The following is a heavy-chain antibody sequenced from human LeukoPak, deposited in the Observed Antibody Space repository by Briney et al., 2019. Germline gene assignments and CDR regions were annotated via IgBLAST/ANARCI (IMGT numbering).Heavy chain of an antibody. D-gene: IGHD1-26*01. Sequence: PSETLSLTCTVSGGSISSSSYYWGWIRQPPGKGLEWIGSIYYSGSTYYNPSLKSRVTISVDTSKNQFSLKLSFVTAADTAVYYCASPSWVGGTIDYWGQGTLVTVSS. CDR2: IYYSGST. CDR1: GGSISSSSYY. J-gene: IGHJ4*02. CDR3: ASPSWVGGTIDY. V-gene: IGHV4-39*07.